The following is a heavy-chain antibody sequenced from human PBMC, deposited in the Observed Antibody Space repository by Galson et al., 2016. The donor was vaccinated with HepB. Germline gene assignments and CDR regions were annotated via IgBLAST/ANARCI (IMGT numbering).Heavy chain of an antibody. V-gene: IGHV3-53*01. D-gene: IGHD6-13*01. J-gene: IGHJ4*02. CDR2: IYFDGRA. CDR1: GFAISNNH. Sequence: SLRLSCAASGFAISNNHMSWVRQAPGKGLDWVSIIYFDGRAFHADSVKGRFTISRDISKKTVYLQMSSLIAEDTAVYYCAAAAAANDIDYCGQGTQVTVSS. CDR3: AAAAAANDIDY.